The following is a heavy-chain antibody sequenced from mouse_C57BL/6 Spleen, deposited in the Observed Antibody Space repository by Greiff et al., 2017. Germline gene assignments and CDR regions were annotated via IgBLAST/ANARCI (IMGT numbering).Heavy chain of an antibody. CDR1: GYTFTSYW. CDR2: IYPSDSET. J-gene: IGHJ2*01. D-gene: IGHD2-10*02. V-gene: IGHV1-61*01. CDR3: ARGYGNYDY. Sequence: QVQLQQSGAELVRPGSSVKLSCKASGYTFTSYWMDWVKQRPGQGLEWIGNIYPSDSETHYNQKFKDKATLTVDKSSSTAYMQLSSLTSEDSAVYYCARGYGNYDYWGQGTTLTVSS.